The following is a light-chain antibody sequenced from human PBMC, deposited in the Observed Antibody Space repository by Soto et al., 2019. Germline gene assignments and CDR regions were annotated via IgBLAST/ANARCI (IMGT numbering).Light chain of an antibody. J-gene: IGLJ3*02. V-gene: IGLV2-23*01. CDR1: SVNFGIYNL. Sequence: QSAVTQPASVSGSPGQSITISCTGTSVNFGIYNLISWYQQHPGKAPKVMIYEGTKRPSGVSNRFSGSKSDNTASLTISGLQAEDEADYYCCSYAGSFTWVFGGGTKVTVL. CDR3: CSYAGSFTWV. CDR2: EGT.